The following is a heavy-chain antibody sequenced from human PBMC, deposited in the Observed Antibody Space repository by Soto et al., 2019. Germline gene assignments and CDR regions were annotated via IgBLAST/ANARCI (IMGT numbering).Heavy chain of an antibody. CDR1: GFTFSSYA. J-gene: IGHJ4*02. CDR3: AKVWSSSGWPQGPFDY. Sequence: GGSLRLSCAASGFTFSSYAMSWVRQAPGKGLEWVSAISGSGGSTYYADSVKGRFTISRDNSKNTLYLQMNSLRAEDTAVYYCAKVWSSSGWPQGPFDYWGQGTLVTVSS. CDR2: ISGSGGST. V-gene: IGHV3-23*01. D-gene: IGHD6-19*01.